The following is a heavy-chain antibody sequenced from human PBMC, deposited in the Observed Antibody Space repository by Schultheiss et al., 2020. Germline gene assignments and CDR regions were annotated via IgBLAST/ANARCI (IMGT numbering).Heavy chain of an antibody. CDR2: INHSGSI. J-gene: IGHJ6*02. CDR3: GRGTYCSGGSCYRGMDV. Sequence: SQTLSLTCAVYGGSFSGYYWSWIRQPPGEGLEWIGEINHSGSINYNPSLKSRVTISVDTSKNQFSLNLNSVTAADTAVYYCGRGTYCSGGSCYRGMDVWGQGTTVTGSS. V-gene: IGHV4-34*01. D-gene: IGHD2-15*01. CDR1: GGSFSGYY.